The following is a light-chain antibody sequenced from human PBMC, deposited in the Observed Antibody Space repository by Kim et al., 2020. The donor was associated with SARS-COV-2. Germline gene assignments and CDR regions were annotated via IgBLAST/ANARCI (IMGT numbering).Light chain of an antibody. CDR1: ILRNNY. J-gene: IGLJ2*01. CDR3: NSRDSSGNHLV. CDR2: GKD. Sequence: LGQTVRITCQGDILRNNYATWYQQKPGQAPVLVIYGKDNRPSGIPDRFSGSSSGNTASLTITGTQAEDEADYYCNSRDSSGNHLVFGGGTKVTVL. V-gene: IGLV3-19*01.